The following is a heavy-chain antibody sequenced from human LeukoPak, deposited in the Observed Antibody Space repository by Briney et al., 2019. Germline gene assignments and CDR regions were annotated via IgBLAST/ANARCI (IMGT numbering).Heavy chain of an antibody. CDR1: GGSFSGYY. V-gene: IGHV4-34*01. J-gene: IGHJ5*02. D-gene: IGHD3-22*01. Sequence: PSETLSLTCAVYGGSFSGYYWSWIRQPPGKGLEWIGEINHSGSTNYNPSLKSRVTISVDTSKNQFSLKLSSATAADTAVYYCARGVVTSNWFDPWGQGTLVTVSS. CDR2: INHSGST. CDR3: ARGVVTSNWFDP.